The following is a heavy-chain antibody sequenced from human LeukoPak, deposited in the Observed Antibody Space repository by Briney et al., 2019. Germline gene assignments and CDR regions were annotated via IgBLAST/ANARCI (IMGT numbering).Heavy chain of an antibody. D-gene: IGHD5-18*01. V-gene: IGHV4-34*01. CDR1: GGSFRGYY. CDR3: AREATWIPNYFDY. Sequence: PSETLSLTCAVYGGSFRGYYWSWIRQPPGKGLEWIGEINHSGSTNYNPSLKSRVTISVDTSKNQFSLKLSSVTAADTAVYYCAREATWIPNYFDYWGQGTLVTVSS. CDR2: INHSGST. J-gene: IGHJ4*02.